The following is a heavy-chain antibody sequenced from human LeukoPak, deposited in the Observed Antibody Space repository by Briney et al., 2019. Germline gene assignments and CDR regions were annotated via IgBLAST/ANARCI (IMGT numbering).Heavy chain of an antibody. V-gene: IGHV4-34*01. CDR2: INHSGST. D-gene: IGHD6-19*01. Sequence: PSETLSLTRAVYGGSFSGYYWSWIRQPPGKGLEWIGEINHSGSTNYNPSLKSRVTISVDTSKNQFSLKLSSVTAADTAVYYCARGISGWYYFDYWGQGTLVTVSS. CDR1: GGSFSGYY. J-gene: IGHJ4*02. CDR3: ARGISGWYYFDY.